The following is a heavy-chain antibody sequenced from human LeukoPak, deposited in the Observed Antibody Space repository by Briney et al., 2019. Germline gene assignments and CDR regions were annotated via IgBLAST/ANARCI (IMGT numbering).Heavy chain of an antibody. CDR1: GASFSGYY. V-gene: IGHV4-34*01. CDR2: INHSGST. D-gene: IGHD3-16*01. Sequence: SETLSLTCAVYGASFSGYYWSWIRQPPGKGLEWIGEINHSGSTNYNPSLKSRVTISVDTSKNQFSLKLSSVTAADTAVYYCARDGPIGVYCWGQGTLVTVSS. J-gene: IGHJ4*02. CDR3: ARDGPIGVYC.